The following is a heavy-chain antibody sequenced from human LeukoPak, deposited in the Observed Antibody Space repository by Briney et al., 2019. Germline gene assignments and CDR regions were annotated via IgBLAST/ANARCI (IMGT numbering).Heavy chain of an antibody. D-gene: IGHD5-18*01. CDR3: ARLGARGYSYGYSYYYMDV. Sequence: GGSLRLSCAASGFTFSSYGMHWVRQAPGKGLEWVAFIRYDGSNKYYADSVKGRFTISRDNSKNTLYLQMNSLRAEDTAVYYCARLGARGYSYGYSYYYMDVWGKGATVTVSS. J-gene: IGHJ6*03. CDR1: GFTFSSYG. CDR2: IRYDGSNK. V-gene: IGHV3-30*02.